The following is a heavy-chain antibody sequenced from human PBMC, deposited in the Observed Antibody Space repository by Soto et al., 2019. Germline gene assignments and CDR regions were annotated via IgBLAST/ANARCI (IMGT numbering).Heavy chain of an antibody. CDR1: GYTFTSYA. V-gene: IGHV1-3*01. CDR3: ARDRPRGYYDSSGYYDY. Sequence: ASVKVSCKASGYTFTSYAMHWVRQAPGQRLEWMGWINAGNGNTKYSQKFQGRVTITRGTSASTAYMELSSLRSEDTAVYYCARDRPRGYYDSSGYYDYWGQGTLVTVSS. D-gene: IGHD3-22*01. CDR2: INAGNGNT. J-gene: IGHJ4*02.